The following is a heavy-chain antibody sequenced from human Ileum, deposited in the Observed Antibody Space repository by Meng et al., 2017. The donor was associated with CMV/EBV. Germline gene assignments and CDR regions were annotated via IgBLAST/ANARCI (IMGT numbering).Heavy chain of an antibody. V-gene: IGHV1-18*04. CDR1: GYTFRDYG. CDR3: ARGVAFDY. CDR2: ISAFNGNT. D-gene: IGHD2-15*01. Sequence: VRVSCKATGYTFRDYGVSWVRQAPGQGLEWIGWISAFNGNTDYARSLQGRVTMTTETSTATAFLDLKSLRSNDTAIYYCARGVAFDYWGQGSLVTVSS. J-gene: IGHJ4*02.